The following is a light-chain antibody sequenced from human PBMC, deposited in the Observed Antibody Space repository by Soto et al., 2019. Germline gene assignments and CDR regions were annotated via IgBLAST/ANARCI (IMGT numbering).Light chain of an antibody. J-gene: IGKJ1*01. CDR1: QSVSSN. CDR3: QQYNTGPRT. CDR2: AAS. V-gene: IGKV3-15*01. Sequence: EIVMTQSPATLSVSAGERATLSCRASQSVSSNLAWYQQKTGKAPRLLIYAASTRATGIPARFSGSGSGTEFTLTISSLQSEDFSVYYYQQYNTGPRTFGQGTKVEIK.